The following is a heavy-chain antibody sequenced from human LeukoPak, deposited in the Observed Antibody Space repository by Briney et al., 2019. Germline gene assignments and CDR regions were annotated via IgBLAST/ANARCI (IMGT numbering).Heavy chain of an antibody. J-gene: IGHJ6*03. CDR2: ISSSSSYI. CDR3: ARELLTYSNHKLGHYMDV. D-gene: IGHD4-11*01. Sequence: GGSLRLSCAASGFTFSNYNMNWVRQAPGKGLEWVSCISSSSSYIYYADSVKGRFTISRENAKNSLNLQVNSLRAEDTALYFCARELLTYSNHKLGHYMDVWGKGTTVTVSS. CDR1: GFTFSNYN. V-gene: IGHV3-21*01.